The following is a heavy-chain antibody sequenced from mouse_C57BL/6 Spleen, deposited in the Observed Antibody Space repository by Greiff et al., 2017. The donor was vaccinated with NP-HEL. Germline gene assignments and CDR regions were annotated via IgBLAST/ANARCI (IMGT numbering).Heavy chain of an antibody. D-gene: IGHD1-1*01. CDR1: GFTFSDYG. V-gene: IGHV5-17*01. J-gene: IGHJ1*03. Sequence: EVQGVESGGGLVKPGGSLKLSCAASGFTFSDYGMHWVRQAPGKGLEWVAYISSGNSSIYYADTVKGRFTIPCDNAKNTLFLQLTSVRSEDAARYYCARQVYYCDVWGTGTTVTVSS. CDR3: ARQVYYCDV. CDR2: ISSGNSSI.